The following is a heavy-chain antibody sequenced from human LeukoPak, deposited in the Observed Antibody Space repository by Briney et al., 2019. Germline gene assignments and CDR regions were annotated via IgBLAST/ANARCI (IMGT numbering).Heavy chain of an antibody. Sequence: TSETLSLTCTVSGGSIISYFWSWIRQPPGKGPEWIGYIFDSGTTNYNPSTNYNPSLKSRVTVSLDTSKNHFSLKLSSVTAADTAVYFCARGGVTTIAQYDYWGQGTLVTVSS. V-gene: IGHV4-59*01. D-gene: IGHD5-12*01. CDR1: GGSIISYF. CDR2: IFDSGTTNYNPST. J-gene: IGHJ4*02. CDR3: ARGGVTTIAQYDY.